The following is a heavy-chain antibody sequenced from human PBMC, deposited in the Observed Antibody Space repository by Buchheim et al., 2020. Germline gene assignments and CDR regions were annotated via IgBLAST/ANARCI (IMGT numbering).Heavy chain of an antibody. J-gene: IGHJ6*03. CDR2: ISTISSYI. CDR1: GFTFSSYS. Sequence: EVQLVESGGGLVKPGGSLRLSCAASGFTFSSYSMNWVRQAPGKGLEWVSCISTISSYIYYADSVKGRFTISRDNAKNSLYLQMNSLRAEDTAVYYCARVLRFGGSYYYMDVWGKGTT. D-gene: IGHD5/OR15-5a*01. V-gene: IGHV3-21*02. CDR3: ARVLRFGGSYYYMDV.